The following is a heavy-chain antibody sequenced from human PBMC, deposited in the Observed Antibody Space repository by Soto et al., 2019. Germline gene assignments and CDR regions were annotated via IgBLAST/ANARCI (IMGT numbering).Heavy chain of an antibody. CDR3: ARDQLDITMIVVVTVDAFDI. V-gene: IGHV3-21*01. D-gene: IGHD3-22*01. Sequence: GGSLRLSCAASGFTFSSYSMNWVRQAPGKGLEWVSSISSSSSYIYYADSVKGRFTISRDNAKNSLYLQMNSLRAEDTAVYYCARDQLDITMIVVVTVDAFDIWGQGTMVTVSS. CDR2: ISSSSSYI. CDR1: GFTFSSYS. J-gene: IGHJ3*02.